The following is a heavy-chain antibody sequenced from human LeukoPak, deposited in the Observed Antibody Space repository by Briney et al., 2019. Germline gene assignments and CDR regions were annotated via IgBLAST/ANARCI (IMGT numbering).Heavy chain of an antibody. J-gene: IGHJ4*02. D-gene: IGHD6-25*01. CDR1: GYSFPSYW. Sequence: NAGESLKISCKGSGYSFPSYWIGWVRQMPGKGLEWMGIIYPGDSDTRYSPSFQGQVTISADKSISTAYLQWSSLKASDTAMYYCARHRNQYSSGEPFDYWGQGTLVTVSS. CDR2: IYPGDSDT. V-gene: IGHV5-51*01. CDR3: ARHRNQYSSGEPFDY.